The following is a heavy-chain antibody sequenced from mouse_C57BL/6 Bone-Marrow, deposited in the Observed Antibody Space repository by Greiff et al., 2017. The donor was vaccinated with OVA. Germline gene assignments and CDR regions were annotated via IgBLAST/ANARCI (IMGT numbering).Heavy chain of an antibody. CDR1: GFTFTSYC. D-gene: IGHD1-1*01. CDR2: IYPGSGRT. CDR3: ARSGITTVEGDFAMDY. J-gene: IGHJ4*01. Sequence: QVQLQQPGAELVQPGASVTMSFKASGFTFTSYCLTCVQHRPGPGLAWIGDIYPGSGRTNYNEKFKSKATLTVDTSSSTAYMQLSSLTSEDSAVYYGARSGITTVEGDFAMDYWGQGTSVTVSS. V-gene: IGHV1-55*01.